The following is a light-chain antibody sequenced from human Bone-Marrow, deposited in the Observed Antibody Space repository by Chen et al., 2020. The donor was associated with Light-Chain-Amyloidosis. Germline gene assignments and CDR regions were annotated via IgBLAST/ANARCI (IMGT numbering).Light chain of an antibody. Sequence: EIVLTQSPGTLSLSPGEGANLSCRASQTIRSNYLTWYQQKFGQAPRLLIYGSSSRATGIPDRFTGSGSGTGFTLTINRLEPEDFAMYYCQQYGTSPLTFGGGTKVEIK. J-gene: IGKJ4*01. V-gene: IGKV3-20*01. CDR3: QQYGTSPLT. CDR1: QTIRSNY. CDR2: GSS.